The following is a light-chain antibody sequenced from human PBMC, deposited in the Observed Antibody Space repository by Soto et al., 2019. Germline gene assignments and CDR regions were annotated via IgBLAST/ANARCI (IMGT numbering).Light chain of an antibody. CDR3: QQSHGIPYT. J-gene: IGKJ2*01. CDR2: AAS. V-gene: IGKV1-39*01. Sequence: DLQMTQSPSSLSAAVGDRVTITCRASQTISTYLNWYQQKPGKAPKLLIYAASSLQSWVPSRFSGSGSGTDFTLTISSLQPEDFATYYCQQSHGIPYTFGQGTKLEIK. CDR1: QTISTY.